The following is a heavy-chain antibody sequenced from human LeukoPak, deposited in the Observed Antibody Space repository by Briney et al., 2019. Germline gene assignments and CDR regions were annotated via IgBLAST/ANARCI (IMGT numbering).Heavy chain of an antibody. V-gene: IGHV3-15*01. J-gene: IGHJ4*02. CDR3: TIDPNYGSGSYYNGPDY. CDR2: IKSKADGGTT. D-gene: IGHD3-10*01. CDR1: GFTFSNAW. Sequence: GGSLRLSCAASGFTFSNAWMSWVRQAPGKGLEWVGRIKSKADGGTTDYAAPVRGRFTISRDDSKNTLYLQMNSLKTEDTAVYYCTIDPNYGSGSYYNGPDYWGQGTLVTVSS.